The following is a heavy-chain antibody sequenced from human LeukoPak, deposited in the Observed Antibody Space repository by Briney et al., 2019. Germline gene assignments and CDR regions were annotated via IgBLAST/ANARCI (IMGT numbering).Heavy chain of an antibody. Sequence: GGSLRLSCAASGFTFSIYAMTWVRQAPGKGLEWVSDISGSGDTTYYADSVKGWFTISRDNSKNTLYLQMNSLRAEDTAVYYCAKPASDWYLDYWGQGTLVTVSS. CDR3: AKPASDWYLDY. V-gene: IGHV3-23*01. CDR1: GFTFSIYA. D-gene: IGHD3-9*01. J-gene: IGHJ4*02. CDR2: ISGSGDTT.